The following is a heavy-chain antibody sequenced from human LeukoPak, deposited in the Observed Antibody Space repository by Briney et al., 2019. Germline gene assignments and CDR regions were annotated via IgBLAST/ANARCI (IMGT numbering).Heavy chain of an antibody. V-gene: IGHV4-59*01. D-gene: IGHD3-22*01. CDR1: GGSISSYY. CDR3: AGTVGPDSSGIFDY. J-gene: IGHJ4*02. CDR2: IYYSGST. Sequence: SETLSLTCTVSGGSISSYYWSWIRQPPGKGLEWIGHIYYSGSTNYNPSLKSRVTISVDTSKNQFSLKLSSVTAADTAVYYCAGTVGPDSSGIFDYWGQGTLVTVSS.